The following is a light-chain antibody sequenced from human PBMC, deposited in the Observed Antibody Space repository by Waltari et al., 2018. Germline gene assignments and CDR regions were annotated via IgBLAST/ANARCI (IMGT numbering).Light chain of an antibody. CDR2: DIS. J-gene: IGKJ1*01. CDR1: QSIGRS. CDR3: QKYERLPAT. Sequence: EIVLTQSPGTLSLSLGDRATLSCRASQSIGRSVVWYQQRPGQAPRLLIYDISRRATGIPDRFSGSGYGTDFSLTSSRLEPEDFAVYYCQKYERLPATFGQGP. V-gene: IGKV3-20*01.